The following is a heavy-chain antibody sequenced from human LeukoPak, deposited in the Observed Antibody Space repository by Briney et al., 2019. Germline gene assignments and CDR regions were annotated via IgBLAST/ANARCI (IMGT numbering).Heavy chain of an antibody. J-gene: IGHJ4*02. CDR2: ISSSSSYI. V-gene: IGHV3-21*01. CDR3: ARDGSGYSDPVDY. Sequence: GGSLRLSCAASGFTFSSYEMNWVRQAPGKGLEWVSSISSSSSYIYYADSVKGRFTISRHNAKNSLFLQMNSLRAEDSAVYYCARDGSGYSDPVDYWGQGPWSPSPQ. D-gene: IGHD3-22*01. CDR1: GFTFSSYE.